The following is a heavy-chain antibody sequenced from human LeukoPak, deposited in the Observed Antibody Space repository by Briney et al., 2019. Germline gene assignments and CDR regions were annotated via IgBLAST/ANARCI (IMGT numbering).Heavy chain of an antibody. CDR3: ARHSVYCSGGSCYARLYNRFDP. Sequence: SETLSLTCTVSGGSISSSSYYWGWIRQPPGKGLEWIGSIYYSGSTYYNPSLKSRVTISVDTSKNQFSLKLSSVTAADTAVYYCARHSVYCSGGSCYARLYNRFDPWGQGTLVTVSS. J-gene: IGHJ5*02. V-gene: IGHV4-39*01. D-gene: IGHD2-15*01. CDR1: GGSISSSSYY. CDR2: IYYSGST.